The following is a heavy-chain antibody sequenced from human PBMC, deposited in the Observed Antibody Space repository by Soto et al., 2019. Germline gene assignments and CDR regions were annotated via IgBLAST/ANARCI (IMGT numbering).Heavy chain of an antibody. CDR2: ISYDGSNK. CDR1: GFTFSSYG. J-gene: IGHJ6*03. Sequence: QVQLVESGGGVVQPGRSLRLSCAASGFTFSSYGMHWVRQAPGKGLEWVAVISYDGSNKYYADSVKGRFTISRDNSKNKLYLQMNSLRAEDTAVYYCAKDSEVMGYYYYYMDVWGKGTTVTVS. V-gene: IGHV3-30*18. D-gene: IGHD2-21*01. CDR3: AKDSEVMGYYYYYMDV.